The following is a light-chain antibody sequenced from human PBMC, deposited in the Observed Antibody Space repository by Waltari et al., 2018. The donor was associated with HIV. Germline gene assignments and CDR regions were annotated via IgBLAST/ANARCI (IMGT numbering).Light chain of an antibody. CDR3: CSYAGSSTLV. V-gene: IGLV2-23*02. CDR1: SSDVGSYNL. J-gene: IGLJ3*02. CDR2: EVN. Sequence: QSALTQPASVSGSPGQSITISCTGTSSDVGSYNLVSWYQQHPGKAPKLMIYEVNKRPSGVSNLFSGSKSGNTASLTISGLQAEDEADYYCCSYAGSSTLVFGGGTKLTVL.